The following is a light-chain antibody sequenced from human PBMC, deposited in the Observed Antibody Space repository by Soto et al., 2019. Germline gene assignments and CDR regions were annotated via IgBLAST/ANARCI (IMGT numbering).Light chain of an antibody. Sequence: QSVLTRAAYVSRSPGQSSTITSTGASSDVGGFDHVSWYQQHPGKVPRLLIYDVSSRPSGVSDRFSGSKSGNTASLTISGLQAEDEADYYCNSFTTTNTYVFGTGTKVTVL. CDR2: DVS. V-gene: IGLV2-14*03. CDR1: SSDVGGFDH. J-gene: IGLJ1*01. CDR3: NSFTTTNTYV.